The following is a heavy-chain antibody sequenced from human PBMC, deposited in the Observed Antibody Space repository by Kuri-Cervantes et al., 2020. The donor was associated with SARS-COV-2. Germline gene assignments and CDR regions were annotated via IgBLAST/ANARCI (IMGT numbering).Heavy chain of an antibody. V-gene: IGHV4-30-2*01. Sequence: SETLSLTCTVSGGSISRGGYYWSWIRQPPGKGLEWIGYIYHSGSTYYNPSLKSRVTISVDRSKNQFSLKLSSVTAADTAVYYCARVGYSSGRHDYWGQGTLVTVSS. CDR1: GGSISRGGYY. CDR2: IYHSGST. D-gene: IGHD5-18*01. CDR3: ARVGYSSGRHDY. J-gene: IGHJ4*02.